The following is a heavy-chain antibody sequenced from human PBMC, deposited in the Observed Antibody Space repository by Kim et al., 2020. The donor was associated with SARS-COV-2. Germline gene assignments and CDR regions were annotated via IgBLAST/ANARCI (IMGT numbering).Heavy chain of an antibody. J-gene: IGHJ4*02. CDR3: AADIFSGVGATPFFDY. Sequence: KFQERVTITRDMSTSTAYMELSSLRSEDTAVYYCAADIFSGVGATPFFDYWGQGTLVTVSS. D-gene: IGHD1-26*01. V-gene: IGHV1-58*01.